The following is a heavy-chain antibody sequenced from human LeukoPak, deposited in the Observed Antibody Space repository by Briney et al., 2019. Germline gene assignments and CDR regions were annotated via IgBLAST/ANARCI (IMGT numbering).Heavy chain of an antibody. CDR1: GGCISSSSYY. Sequence: SETLSLTCTVSGGCISSSSYYWGWIRQPPGKGLEWIGSIYYSGSTYYNPSLKSRVTISVDTSKNQFSLKLSSVTAADTAVYYCARDSRDYGERAFDIWGQGTLVTVSS. J-gene: IGHJ3*02. CDR3: ARDSRDYGERAFDI. CDR2: IYYSGST. V-gene: IGHV4-39*07. D-gene: IGHD4-17*01.